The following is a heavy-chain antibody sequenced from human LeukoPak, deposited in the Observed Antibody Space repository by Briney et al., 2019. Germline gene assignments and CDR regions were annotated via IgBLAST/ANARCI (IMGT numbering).Heavy chain of an antibody. V-gene: IGHV3-7*04. J-gene: IGHJ4*02. D-gene: IGHD3-10*01. CDR3: ASDREYYYGSGSFDY. CDR1: GFTFSSYW. CDR2: IKQDGSEE. Sequence: GGSLRLSCAASGFTFSSYWMTWVRQAPGKGLEWVATIKQDGSEEYYVDSVKGRFTISRDNAKNSLYLQMNSLRAEDTAVYYCASDREYYYGSGSFDYWGQGTLVTVSS.